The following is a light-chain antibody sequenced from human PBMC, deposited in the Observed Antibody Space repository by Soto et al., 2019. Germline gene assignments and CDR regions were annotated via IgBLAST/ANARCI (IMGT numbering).Light chain of an antibody. V-gene: IGKV3-20*01. Sequence: IVLTQSPGTLSLSLGERATLSCRASQGVSSNSLAWYQQKPGQAPRLLIYGASSRATGIPDRFSASGSGTDFTLTINRLEPEDFAVYYCQQYGNSPRFTFGPGTKVEI. CDR3: QQYGNSPRFT. CDR1: QGVSSNS. J-gene: IGKJ3*01. CDR2: GAS.